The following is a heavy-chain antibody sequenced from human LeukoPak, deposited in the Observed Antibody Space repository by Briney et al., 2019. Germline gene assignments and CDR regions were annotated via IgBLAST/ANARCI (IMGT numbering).Heavy chain of an antibody. CDR1: GYTFTDYY. Sequence: ASVKVSCKASGYTFTDYYIHWVRRAPGQGLEWMGWVDPISGITKCTQKFQGRVTMTRDTSINTVYVDLSGLTFDDTAVYYCATDNYGMLDYWGQGTLVTVSS. CDR2: VDPISGIT. J-gene: IGHJ4*02. D-gene: IGHD3-9*01. CDR3: ATDNYGMLDY. V-gene: IGHV1-2*02.